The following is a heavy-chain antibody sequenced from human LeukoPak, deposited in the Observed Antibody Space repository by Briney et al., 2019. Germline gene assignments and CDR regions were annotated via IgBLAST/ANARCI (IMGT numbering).Heavy chain of an antibody. Sequence: SETLSLTCTVSGDSISSGDYYWSWIRQPAGKGLEWIGRISSSGSTNYNPSLKSRVTISVDTSKNQFSLKLSSVTAGDAAVYYCASPGLGAFDIWGQGTVVTVSS. V-gene: IGHV4-61*02. CDR2: ISSSGST. J-gene: IGHJ3*02. CDR1: GDSISSGDYY. D-gene: IGHD3/OR15-3a*01. CDR3: ASPGLGAFDI.